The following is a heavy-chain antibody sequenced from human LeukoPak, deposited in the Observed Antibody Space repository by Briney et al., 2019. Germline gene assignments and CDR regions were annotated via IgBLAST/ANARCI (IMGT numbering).Heavy chain of an antibody. Sequence: TSETLSLTCAVYGGSFSGYYWSWIRHPPGKGLEWLGEIKHRGSTNYNPSLKSRVTISVDTSKNQFSLKLSSVTAADAAVYYCARSQAAADGYYYYYMDVWGKGTTVTVSS. CDR3: ARSQAAADGYYYYYMDV. D-gene: IGHD6-13*01. CDR1: GGSFSGYY. V-gene: IGHV4-34*01. J-gene: IGHJ6*03. CDR2: IKHRGST.